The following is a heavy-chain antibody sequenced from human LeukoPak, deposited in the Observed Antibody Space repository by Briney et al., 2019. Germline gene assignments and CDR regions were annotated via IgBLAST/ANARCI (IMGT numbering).Heavy chain of an antibody. CDR2: IYHSGNT. D-gene: IGHD6-13*01. CDR1: GGSFGDY. CDR3: AARYGRLAAGGTPFDY. J-gene: IGHJ4*02. V-gene: IGHV4-34*01. Sequence: SETLSLTCAVYGGSFGDYWTWIRQSPETGLEWIGHIYHSGNTEYNPSLKSRVAISVDTSKKQFALKMTSVTAADTAVYYCAARYGRLAAGGTPFDYWGEGTLVTVSS.